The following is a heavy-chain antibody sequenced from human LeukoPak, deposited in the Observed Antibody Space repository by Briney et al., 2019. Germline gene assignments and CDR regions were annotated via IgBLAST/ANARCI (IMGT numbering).Heavy chain of an antibody. V-gene: IGHV1-69*05. Sequence: SVKVSCKASGGTFSSYAISWVRQAPGQGLEWMGGIIPIFGTANYAQKFQGRVTITTDESTSTAYMELSSLRSEDTAVYYCARVFHSSSSYYYYYYMDVWGEGTTITVSS. CDR2: IIPIFGTA. D-gene: IGHD3-22*01. CDR1: GGTFSSYA. J-gene: IGHJ6*03. CDR3: ARVFHSSSSYYYYYYMDV.